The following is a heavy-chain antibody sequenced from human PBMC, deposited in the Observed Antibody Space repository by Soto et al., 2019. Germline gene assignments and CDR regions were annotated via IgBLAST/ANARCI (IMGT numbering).Heavy chain of an antibody. V-gene: IGHV1-69*01. CDR3: ARGARDCRTTSCHTPQGYFHYGLDV. CDR1: GGTFSSYG. Sequence: VQLEQSGAEVKKPGSSVKVSCKASGGTFSSYGLSWVRQAPGQGLEWMGGIIPMYGTPTDAQKFRGRVTITADGSTSTAYMELSRLRSQDTAVYYCARGARDCRTTSCHTPQGYFHYGLDVWGQGTTVIVSS. D-gene: IGHD2-2*02. J-gene: IGHJ6*02. CDR2: IIPMYGTP.